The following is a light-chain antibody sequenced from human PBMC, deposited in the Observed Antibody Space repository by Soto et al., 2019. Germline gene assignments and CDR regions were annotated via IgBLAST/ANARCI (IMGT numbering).Light chain of an antibody. Sequence: EVVMTQSPATLSVSPGESATLSCRASQSAGTNLAWYQQKPGQAPRLIMSAASTRATGIPVRFIGSGSGTEFTLTISGLQSEDFAVYYCQYYNNWPLLTFGGGTKVEIK. CDR1: QSAGTN. CDR3: QYYNNWPLLT. CDR2: AAS. V-gene: IGKV3-15*01. J-gene: IGKJ4*02.